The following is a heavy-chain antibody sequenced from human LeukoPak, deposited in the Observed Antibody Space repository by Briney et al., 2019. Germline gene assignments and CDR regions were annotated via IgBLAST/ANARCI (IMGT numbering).Heavy chain of an antibody. V-gene: IGHV3-30*03. CDR3: ASFPLAKDY. J-gene: IGHJ4*02. CDR1: GFTFSSYG. Sequence: GRSLRLSCAASGFTFSSYGMHWVRQAPGKGLEWVAVISYDGSNKYYADSVKGRFTISRDNSKNTLYLQMNSLRAEDTAVYYCASFPLAKDYWGQGTLVTVSS. CDR2: ISYDGSNK. D-gene: IGHD3-16*01.